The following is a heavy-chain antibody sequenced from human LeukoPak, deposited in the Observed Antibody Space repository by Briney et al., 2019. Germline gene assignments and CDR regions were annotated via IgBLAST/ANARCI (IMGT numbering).Heavy chain of an antibody. CDR3: ARHPWPLGWFDY. CDR2: IYHSGST. V-gene: IGHV4-39*01. Sequence: TSSETLSLTCTVSGGSISSSSYYWGWIRQPPGKGLEWIGSIYHSGSTYYNPSLKSRVTISVDTSKNQFSLKLGSVTAADTAVYYCARHPWPLGWFDYWGQGTLVTVSS. J-gene: IGHJ4*02. CDR1: GGSISSSSYY. D-gene: IGHD2-15*01.